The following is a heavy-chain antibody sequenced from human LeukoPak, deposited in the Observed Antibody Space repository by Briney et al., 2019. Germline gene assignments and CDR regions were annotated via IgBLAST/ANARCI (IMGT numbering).Heavy chain of an antibody. J-gene: IGHJ5*02. CDR3: ASRTLPGNWFDP. D-gene: IGHD1-14*01. CDR2: LYPRHSHT. CDR1: GYNFTSYW. V-gene: IGHV5-51*01. Sequence: RGESLKISCKGSGYNFTSYWIGWVRQRPGEGVEGMGILYPRHSHTRYSPSSHAPVTTSADKPISTAYLQWTSLKASATAMYYCASRTLPGNWFDPWGQGTLVTVSS.